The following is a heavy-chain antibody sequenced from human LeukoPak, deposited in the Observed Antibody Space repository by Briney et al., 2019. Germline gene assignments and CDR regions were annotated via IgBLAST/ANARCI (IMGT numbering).Heavy chain of an antibody. J-gene: IGHJ4*02. CDR2: IIPIFGTA. D-gene: IGHD6-13*01. V-gene: IGHV1-69*13. CDR3: ATMGGSAGIAAAGTVGVSFDY. Sequence: GASVKVSCKASGGTFSSYAISWVRQAPGQGLEWMGGIIPIFGTANYAQKFQGRVTITADESTSTAYMELSSLRSDDTAVYYCATMGGSAGIAAAGTVGVSFDYWGQGTLVTVSS. CDR1: GGTFSSYA.